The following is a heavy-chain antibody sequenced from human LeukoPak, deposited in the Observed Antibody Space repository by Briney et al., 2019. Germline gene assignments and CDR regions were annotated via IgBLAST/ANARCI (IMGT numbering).Heavy chain of an antibody. D-gene: IGHD6-19*01. CDR3: ARVLSDSSGWYHFDY. V-gene: IGHV3-53*01. CDR2: LYSGGTT. J-gene: IGHJ4*02. Sequence: GGSLRLSCAASGFTVSSNYMGWVRQAPGKGLEWVSVLYSGGTTYYADSVRGRFTISRDNSRNTLYLQMNSLRAEDTAMYYCARVLSDSSGWYHFDYWGQGTLVTVSS. CDR1: GFTVSSNY.